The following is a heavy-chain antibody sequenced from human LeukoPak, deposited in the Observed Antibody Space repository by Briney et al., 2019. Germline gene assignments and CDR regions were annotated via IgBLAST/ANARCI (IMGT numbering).Heavy chain of an antibody. CDR2: IRYDGSNK. Sequence: GGSLRLSCAASGFSLSSYAMSWVRQAPGKGLEWVAFIRYDGSNKYYADSVKGRFTISRDNSKNTLYLQMNSLRAEDTAVYYCAKLYGDYEPPYYYYYMDVWGKGTTVTISS. V-gene: IGHV3-30*02. CDR1: GFSLSSYA. D-gene: IGHD4-17*01. J-gene: IGHJ6*03. CDR3: AKLYGDYEPPYYYYYMDV.